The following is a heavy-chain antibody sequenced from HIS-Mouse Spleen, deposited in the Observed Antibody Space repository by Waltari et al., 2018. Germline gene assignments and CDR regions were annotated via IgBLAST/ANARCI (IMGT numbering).Heavy chain of an antibody. V-gene: IGHV1-69*01. Sequence: QVQLVQCGAEVTQPGSSVKVSCTASGVTFSSYAIIWVRQAPGQGREWMGGIIPIFGTANYAQKFQGRVTITADESTSTAYMELSSLRSEDTAVYYCAGWYYYDSSGYFPWGQGTLVTVSS. CDR3: AGWYYYDSSGYFP. J-gene: IGHJ5*02. CDR2: IIPIFGTA. CDR1: GVTFSSYA. D-gene: IGHD3-22*01.